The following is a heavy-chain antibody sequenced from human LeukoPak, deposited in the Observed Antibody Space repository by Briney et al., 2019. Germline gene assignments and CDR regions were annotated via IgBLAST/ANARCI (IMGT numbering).Heavy chain of an antibody. CDR3: ARDLGYYGSGSQSYYYYYYGMDV. V-gene: IGHV1-18*01. Sequence: ASVKVSCKASGYTFTNYGISWVRQAPGQGLEWMGWISAYNGNTNYAQKLQGRVTMTTDTSTSTAYMELRSLRSDDTAVYYCARDLGYYGSGSQSYYYYYYGMDVWGQGTTVTVSS. D-gene: IGHD3-10*01. CDR1: GYTFTNYG. J-gene: IGHJ6*02. CDR2: ISAYNGNT.